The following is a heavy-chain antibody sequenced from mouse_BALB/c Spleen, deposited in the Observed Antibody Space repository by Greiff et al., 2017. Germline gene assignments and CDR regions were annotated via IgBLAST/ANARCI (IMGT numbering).Heavy chain of an antibody. D-gene: IGHD4-1*01. V-gene: IGHV5-15*02. CDR1: GFTFSDYG. Sequence: EVMLVESGGGLVQPGGSRKLSCAASGFTFSDYGMAWVRQAPGKGPEWVAFISNLAYSIYYADTVTGRFTISRENAKNTLYLEMSSLRSEDTAMYYCARLTGTYAMDYWGQGTSVTVSS. CDR3: ARLTGTYAMDY. J-gene: IGHJ4*01. CDR2: ISNLAYSI.